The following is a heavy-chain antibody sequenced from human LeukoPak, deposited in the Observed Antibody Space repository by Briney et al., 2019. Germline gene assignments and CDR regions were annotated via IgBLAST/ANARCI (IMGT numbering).Heavy chain of an antibody. CDR1: GFTFNDYY. Sequence: NPGGSLRLSCAASGFTFNDYYMSWIRQAPGKGLEWVSYISSSGSTIYYADSVKGRFTISRDNAKDSLYLQMNSLRAEDTAVYYCARDQGEDILTGFEYYYYMDVWGKGTTVTVSS. J-gene: IGHJ6*03. D-gene: IGHD3-9*01. CDR3: ARDQGEDILTGFEYYYYMDV. V-gene: IGHV3-11*04. CDR2: ISSSGSTI.